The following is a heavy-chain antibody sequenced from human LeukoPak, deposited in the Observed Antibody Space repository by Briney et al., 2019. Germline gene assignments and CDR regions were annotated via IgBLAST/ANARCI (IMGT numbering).Heavy chain of an antibody. CDR3: AKPYYYDSSRD. CDR1: GFTFSSYA. V-gene: IGHV3-23*01. D-gene: IGHD3-22*01. CDR2: ISGSGGST. Sequence: GASLRLSCAASGFTFSSYAMSWVRQAPGKGLEWVSAISGSGGSTYYADSVKGRFTISRDNSKNTQYLQMNSLGAEDTAVYYCAKPYYYDSSRDWGQGTLVTVSS. J-gene: IGHJ4*02.